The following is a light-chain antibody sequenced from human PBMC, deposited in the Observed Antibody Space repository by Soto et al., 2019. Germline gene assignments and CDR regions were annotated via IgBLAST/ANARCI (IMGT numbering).Light chain of an antibody. CDR2: EVS. J-gene: IGLJ1*01. V-gene: IGLV2-14*01. Sequence: QSALAHPASVSGSPGQSITIACTGTSGDVGGYYYVSWYQQLRGKAPKLMISEVSNRPSGVSNRFSGSKSGNTASLTISGLQAEDEADYYCSSYTAGGTIFGTGTRSPS. CDR3: SSYTAGGTI. CDR1: SGDVGGYYY.